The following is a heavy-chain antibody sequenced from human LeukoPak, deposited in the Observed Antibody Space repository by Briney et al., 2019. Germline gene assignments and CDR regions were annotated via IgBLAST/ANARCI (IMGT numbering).Heavy chain of an antibody. J-gene: IGHJ6*02. CDR1: GFTFRSYS. V-gene: IGHV3-21*01. CDR3: ARLTLGAYCNAGNCYLYGMDV. D-gene: IGHD2-15*01. Sequence: GGSLRLSCAASGFTFRSYSMNWVRQAPGKGLEWVSYVSDSSEHKYYGDSVKGRFTISRDNAKNSLFLQMNSLRAEDTAVYYCARLTLGAYCNAGNCYLYGMDVWGQGTTVTVSS. CDR2: VSDSSEHK.